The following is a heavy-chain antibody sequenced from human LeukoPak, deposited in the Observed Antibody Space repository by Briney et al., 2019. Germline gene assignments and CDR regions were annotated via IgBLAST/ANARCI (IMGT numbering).Heavy chain of an antibody. J-gene: IGHJ4*02. D-gene: IGHD1-26*01. CDR3: ARVFQVGTTTKFDS. V-gene: IGHV4-30-4*08. CDR2: IFYSGST. CDR1: GGSISSRDYY. Sequence: SQTLSLTCTVSGGSISSRDYYWSWIRQPPGKGLEWIGYIFYSGSTYYSPSLKSRVTISVDTSKSQFSLKVISVTAADSAVYYCARVFQVGTTTKFDSWGQGTLVTVSS.